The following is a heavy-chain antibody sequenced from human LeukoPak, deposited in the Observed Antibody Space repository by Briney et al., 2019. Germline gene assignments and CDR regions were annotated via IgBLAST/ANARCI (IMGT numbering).Heavy chain of an antibody. D-gene: IGHD3-10*01. Sequence: GGSLRLSCAASGFTFSNAWMSWVRQAPGKGLEWVGRIKSKTDGGTTDYAAPVKGRFTISRDDSKNTLYLQMNSLRAEDTAVYYCARSGNYYNAFDYWGQGTLVTVSS. V-gene: IGHV3-15*01. CDR2: IKSKTDGGTT. CDR3: ARSGNYYNAFDY. J-gene: IGHJ4*02. CDR1: GFTFSNAW.